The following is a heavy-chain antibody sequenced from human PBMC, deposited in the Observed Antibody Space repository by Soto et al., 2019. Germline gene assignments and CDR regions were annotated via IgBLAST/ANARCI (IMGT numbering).Heavy chain of an antibody. V-gene: IGHV3-23*01. CDR3: AKDLRLGGGSCFDY. CDR2: ISGSGDNT. D-gene: IGHD2-15*01. Sequence: GGSLRLSCAASGFTFNIHAMSWVRQAPGKGLELVSAISGSGDNTYYAGFVKGRFTMSRDNSKNTLYLQLNSLRDEDTAVYFCAKDLRLGGGSCFDYWGPGALVTVSS. CDR1: GFTFNIHA. J-gene: IGHJ4*02.